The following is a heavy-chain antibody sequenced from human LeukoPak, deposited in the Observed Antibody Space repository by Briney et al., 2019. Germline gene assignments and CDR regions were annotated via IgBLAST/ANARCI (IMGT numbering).Heavy chain of an antibody. V-gene: IGHV3-7*01. Sequence: GGSLRLSCAASGFTFSSYWMSWVRQAPGKGLEWVAYIKQDGSEKYYVDSVKGRFTISRDNAKNSLYLQMNSLRAEDTAVYYCARGRSMVRGGYYFDYWGQGTLVTVSS. CDR2: IKQDGSEK. CDR1: GFTFSSYW. D-gene: IGHD3-10*01. J-gene: IGHJ4*02. CDR3: ARGRSMVRGGYYFDY.